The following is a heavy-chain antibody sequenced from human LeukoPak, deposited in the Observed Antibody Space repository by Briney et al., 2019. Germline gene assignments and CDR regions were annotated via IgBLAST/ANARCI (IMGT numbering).Heavy chain of an antibody. Sequence: GGSLRLSCAASGFTFSSYWMSWVRQAPGKGREWVANIKQDGSEKYYVDSVKGRFTISRDNAKNSLYLQMNSLRAEDTAVYYCARDSSEYYYYYYMDVWGKGTTVTVSS. D-gene: IGHD2/OR15-2a*01. CDR3: ARDSSEYYYYYYMDV. CDR2: IKQDGSEK. J-gene: IGHJ6*03. CDR1: GFTFSSYW. V-gene: IGHV3-7*01.